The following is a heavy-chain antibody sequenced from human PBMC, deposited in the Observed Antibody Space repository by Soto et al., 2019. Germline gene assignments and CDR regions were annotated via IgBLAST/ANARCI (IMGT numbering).Heavy chain of an antibody. J-gene: IGHJ5*02. CDR2: ISWNSGSI. CDR1: GFTFDDYA. CDR3: AKSGVAMTRSYLGWFDP. Sequence: EVQLVESGGGLVQPGRSLRLSCAASGFTFDDYAMHWVRQAPGKGLEWVSGISWNSGSIGYADSVKGRFTISRDNAKNSLYLQMNSLRAEDTALYYCAKSGVAMTRSYLGWFDPWGQGTLVTVSS. D-gene: IGHD2-15*01. V-gene: IGHV3-9*01.